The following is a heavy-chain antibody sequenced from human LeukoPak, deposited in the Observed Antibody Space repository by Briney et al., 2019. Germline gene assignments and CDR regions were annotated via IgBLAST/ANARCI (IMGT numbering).Heavy chain of an antibody. J-gene: IGHJ4*02. CDR2: MNQDGSVR. CDR3: SSGPNFDY. Sequence: PGGSLRLSCAASGFNFSSDWMSWVRQAPGKGLEWVANMNQDGSVRQYVDSVKGRFTISRDNANNSLFLQMNSLRAEDTAVYFCSSGPNFDYWGQGTLVTVSS. D-gene: IGHD3/OR15-3a*01. CDR1: GFNFSSDW. V-gene: IGHV3-7*05.